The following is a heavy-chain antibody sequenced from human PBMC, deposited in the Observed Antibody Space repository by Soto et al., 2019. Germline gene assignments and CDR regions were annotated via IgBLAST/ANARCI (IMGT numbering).Heavy chain of an antibody. CDR2: INPNSGGT. CDR3: ARGDSSGYYLDDAFDI. V-gene: IGHV1-2*04. Sequence: ASVKVSCKASGYTFTGYYMHWVRQAPGQGLEWMGWINPNSGGTNYAQKFQGWVTMTRDTSISTAYMELSRLRSDDTAVYYCARGDSSGYYLDDAFDIWGQGKMVTVSS. J-gene: IGHJ3*02. CDR1: GYTFTGYY. D-gene: IGHD3-22*01.